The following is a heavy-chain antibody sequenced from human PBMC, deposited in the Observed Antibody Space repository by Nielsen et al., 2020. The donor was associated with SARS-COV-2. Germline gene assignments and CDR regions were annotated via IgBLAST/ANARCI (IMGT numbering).Heavy chain of an antibody. CDR2: IKQGGSEK. J-gene: IGHJ4*02. V-gene: IGHV3-7*01. CDR3: ASLYSSSWYFDY. CDR1: GFTFSSYW. D-gene: IGHD6-13*01. Sequence: GGSLRLSCAASGFTFSSYWMSWVRQAPGKGLEWVANIKQGGSEKYYVDSVKGRFTISRDNAKNSLYLQMNSLRAEDTAVYYCASLYSSSWYFDYWGQGTLVTVSS.